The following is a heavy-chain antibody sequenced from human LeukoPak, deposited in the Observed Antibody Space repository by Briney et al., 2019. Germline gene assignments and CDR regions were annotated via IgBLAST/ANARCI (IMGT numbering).Heavy chain of an antibody. Sequence: GGSLRLSCAASGFTFSSYSMNWVRQAPGKGLEWVSSISSSSSYIYYADSVKGRFTISRDNAKNSLYLQMNSLRAEDTAVYYCASSALVVPAAMRWFDPWGQGTLVTVSS. J-gene: IGHJ5*02. CDR2: ISSSSSYI. V-gene: IGHV3-21*01. CDR1: GFTFSSYS. CDR3: ASSALVVPAAMRWFDP. D-gene: IGHD2-2*01.